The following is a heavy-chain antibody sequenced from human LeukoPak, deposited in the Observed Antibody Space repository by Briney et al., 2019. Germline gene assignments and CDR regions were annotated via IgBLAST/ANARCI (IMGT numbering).Heavy chain of an antibody. Sequence: GGSLRLSCADSGFTFSRYSMNWARQAPGKGLEWVSYISSNSNTIYYADSEKGRLTISRDNAKNSLYLQMNSLRAEDTAVYYCARDPATPHDYWGQGTLVTVSS. D-gene: IGHD5-12*01. J-gene: IGHJ4*02. CDR3: ARDPATPHDY. CDR2: ISSNSNTI. V-gene: IGHV3-48*04. CDR1: GFTFSRYS.